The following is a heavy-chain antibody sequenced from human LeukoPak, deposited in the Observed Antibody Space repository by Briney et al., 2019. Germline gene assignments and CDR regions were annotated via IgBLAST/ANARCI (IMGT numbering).Heavy chain of an antibody. CDR2: IYYSGST. J-gene: IGHJ5*02. CDR3: ARHEYSGSYYGLSWFDP. CDR1: GGSISSSGYY. Sequence: SETLSLTCTVSGGSISSSGYYWGWIRQPPGKGLEWIASIYYSGSTYYNPALKRRITISVDTSKDQLTLKLSSLTAADTAVYYCARHEYSGSYYGLSWFDPWGQGTLVTVSS. V-gene: IGHV4-39*01. D-gene: IGHD1-26*01.